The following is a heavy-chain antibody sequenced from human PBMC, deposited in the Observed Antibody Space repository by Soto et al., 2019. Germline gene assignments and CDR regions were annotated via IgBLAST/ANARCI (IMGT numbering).Heavy chain of an antibody. CDR1: GGSISSYY. Sequence: QVQLQESGPGLVKPSETLSLTCTVSGGSISSYYWSWIRQPPGKGLEWIGYIYYSGSTNYNPSLKSXXTXSXXTSKNQVSLKLSSVTAADTAVYYCARGYSSGWFDYWGQGTLVTVSS. V-gene: IGHV4-59*01. CDR2: IYYSGST. J-gene: IGHJ4*02. CDR3: ARGYSSGWFDY. D-gene: IGHD6-19*01.